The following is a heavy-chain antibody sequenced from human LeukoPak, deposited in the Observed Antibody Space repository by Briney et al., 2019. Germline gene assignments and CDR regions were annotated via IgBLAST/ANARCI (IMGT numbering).Heavy chain of an antibody. CDR2: ISGSGGST. CDR3: AKDRRGTVVTQPDFDY. D-gene: IGHD4-23*01. V-gene: IGHV3-23*01. Sequence: GGSLRLSCAASGFTFSSYAMSWVRQAPGKGLEWVSAISGSGGSTYYADSVKGRFTISRDNSKNTLYLQMNSLRAEDTAVYYCAKDRRGTVVTQPDFDYWGQGTLVTVSS. CDR1: GFTFSSYA. J-gene: IGHJ4*02.